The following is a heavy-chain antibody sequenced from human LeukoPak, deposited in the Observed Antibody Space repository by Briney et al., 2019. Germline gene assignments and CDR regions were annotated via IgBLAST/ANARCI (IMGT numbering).Heavy chain of an antibody. CDR1: GFTFSSYS. Sequence: RGSLRLSCAASGFTFSSYSMNWVRQAPGKGLEWVSPISSSSSYIYYADSVKGRFTISRDNAKNSLYLQMNSLRAEDTAVYYCARAYARTGGPLDYWGQGTLVTVSS. CDR3: ARAYARTGGPLDY. CDR2: ISSSSSYI. J-gene: IGHJ4*02. V-gene: IGHV3-21*01. D-gene: IGHD7-27*01.